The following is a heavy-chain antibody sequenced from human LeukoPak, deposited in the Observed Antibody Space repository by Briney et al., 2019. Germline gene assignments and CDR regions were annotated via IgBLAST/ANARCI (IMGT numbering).Heavy chain of an antibody. CDR3: ARVYSTIFGVVRNWFDL. CDR1: GFTFSSYS. D-gene: IGHD3-3*01. V-gene: IGHV3-21*01. J-gene: IGHJ5*02. CDR2: ISSSSSYI. Sequence: GGSLRLSCAASGFTFSSYSMNWIRQAPGKGLEWVSSISSSSSYIYYADSVKGRFTISRDNAKNSLYLQMNSLRAEDTAVYYCARVYSTIFGVVRNWFDLWGQGTLVTVSS.